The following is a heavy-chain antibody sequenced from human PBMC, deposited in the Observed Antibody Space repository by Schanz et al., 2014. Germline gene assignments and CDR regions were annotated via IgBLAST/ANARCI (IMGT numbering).Heavy chain of an antibody. J-gene: IGHJ2*01. CDR1: GGSISSGSYY. Sequence: QVQLQESGPGLVKPSQTLSLTCSVSGGSISSGSYYWNWIRQPAGKGLEWVGRVFPNGITNYNPSLKSRVTISLDPSKTQFSLTLPSRTAADTAVYYCARDTTWRLDLWGRGTLVTVSS. CDR2: VFPNGIT. CDR3: ARDTTWRLDL. D-gene: IGHD1-1*01. V-gene: IGHV4-61*02.